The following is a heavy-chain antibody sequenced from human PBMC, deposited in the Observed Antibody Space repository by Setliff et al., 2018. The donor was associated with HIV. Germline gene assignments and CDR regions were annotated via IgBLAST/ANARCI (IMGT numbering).Heavy chain of an antibody. CDR3: AREGNIVATTNFDY. Sequence: GGSLRLSCAASGFTFDDYGMSWVRQGPGKGLEWVSSINWNGGSTGYADSVKGRFTISRDNAKNSLYLQMNSLRAEDTALYYCAREGNIVATTNFDYWGQGTLVTVSS. CDR2: INWNGGST. J-gene: IGHJ4*02. D-gene: IGHD5-12*01. CDR1: GFTFDDYG. V-gene: IGHV3-20*04.